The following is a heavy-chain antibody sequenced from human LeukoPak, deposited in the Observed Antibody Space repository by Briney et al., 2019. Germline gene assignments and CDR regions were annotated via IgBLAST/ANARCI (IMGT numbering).Heavy chain of an antibody. CDR1: GSTFSSYW. J-gene: IGHJ5*02. Sequence: GGSLRLSCAASGSTFSSYWMSWVRQAPGKGLEWVANIKQGGSEKYYVDSVKGRFTISRDNAKNSLYLQMNSLRAEDTAVYYCARVGPINWFDPWGQGTLVTVSS. CDR3: ARVGPINWFDP. CDR2: IKQGGSEK. V-gene: IGHV3-7*01.